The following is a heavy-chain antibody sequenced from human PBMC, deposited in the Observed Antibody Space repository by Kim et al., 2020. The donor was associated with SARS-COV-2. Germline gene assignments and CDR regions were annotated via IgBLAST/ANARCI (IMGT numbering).Heavy chain of an antibody. CDR2: ISSGGDGT. Sequence: GGSLRLSCAASGFTFSNYAMNWVRQAPGKGLVWVSSISSGGDGTYYADSVKGRFTISRDNSKNTLYLQMNSLRVEDTALYYCANSRGFGSVKHWGQGTLVTVSS. V-gene: IGHV3-23*01. CDR3: ANSRGFGSVKH. J-gene: IGHJ1*01. CDR1: GFTFSNYA. D-gene: IGHD3-16*01.